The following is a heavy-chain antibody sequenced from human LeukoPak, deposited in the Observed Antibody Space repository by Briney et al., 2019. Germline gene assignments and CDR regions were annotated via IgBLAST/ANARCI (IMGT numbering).Heavy chain of an antibody. J-gene: IGHJ4*02. D-gene: IGHD3-22*01. CDR1: GFTFSSYG. CDR2: IWYDGSNK. CDR3: ARDWVITTSFSSDPPGY. V-gene: IGHV3-33*01. Sequence: GGSLRLSCAASGFTFSSYGMHWVRQAPGKGLEWVAVIWYDGSNKYYADSVKGRFTISRDNSKNTLYLQMNSLRAEDTAVYYCARDWVITTSFSSDPPGYWGQGTLVTVSS.